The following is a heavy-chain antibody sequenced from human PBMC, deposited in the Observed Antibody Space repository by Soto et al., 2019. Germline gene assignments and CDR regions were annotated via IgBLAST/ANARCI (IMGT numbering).Heavy chain of an antibody. Sequence: QVHLVESGGGVVQPGTSLRLSCKASGFIFRDYLIHWVRQAPGKGLEWLAVLSFAGTAEYYADSTRGRFTISRDIPKSTTYLVINNVRREDTAMYYCARVATRLQSMEVLEYWGQGTLVTVPS. CDR3: ARVATRLQSMEVLEY. CDR2: LSFAGTAE. D-gene: IGHD2-21*02. CDR1: GFIFRDYL. V-gene: IGHV3-30*03. J-gene: IGHJ4*02.